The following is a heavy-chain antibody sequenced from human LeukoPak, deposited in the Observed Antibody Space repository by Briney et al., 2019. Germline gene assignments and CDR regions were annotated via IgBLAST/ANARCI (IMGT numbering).Heavy chain of an antibody. J-gene: IGHJ3*02. Sequence: GGSLRLSCAASGFGFSSYWMHWVHQAPGKGLVWVSRLNGDGSSTSYLDSVRGRLTISRDNTKNTLYLHMNSLRAEDTGVYYCARERWNSEAFDIWGQGTVVTVSS. CDR1: GFGFSSYW. V-gene: IGHV3-74*01. CDR2: LNGDGSST. D-gene: IGHD1-7*01. CDR3: ARERWNSEAFDI.